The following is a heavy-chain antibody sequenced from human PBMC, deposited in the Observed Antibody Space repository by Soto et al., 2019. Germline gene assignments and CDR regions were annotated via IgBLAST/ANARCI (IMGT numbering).Heavy chain of an antibody. V-gene: IGHV3-7*01. J-gene: IGHJ4*02. CDR3: SRDVVVGAKALNY. CDR1: GFTFSNYW. D-gene: IGHD2-15*01. Sequence: PXGSLRLSCAASGFTFSNYWMTWVRQAPGKGLEWVANIKEDGSEKHYVDSVKGRFTISRDNAKNSLYLQMNSLRVEDTAVYFCSRDVVVGAKALNYWGQGDLVTVSS. CDR2: IKEDGSEK.